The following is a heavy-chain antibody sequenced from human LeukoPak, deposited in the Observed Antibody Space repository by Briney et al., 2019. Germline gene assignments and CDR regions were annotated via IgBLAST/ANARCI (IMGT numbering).Heavy chain of an antibody. Sequence: GASVKVSCKASGYTFTGYYIHWVRQAPGQGLEWMGWINTNTGGTNCAQKFQGRVIMSRDTSISTADMELSRLRSDDTAVCYCLRHRGDYWGQGTLVTVSS. CDR3: LRHRGDY. J-gene: IGHJ4*02. CDR1: GYTFTGYY. D-gene: IGHD5-24*01. V-gene: IGHV1-2*02. CDR2: INTNTGGT.